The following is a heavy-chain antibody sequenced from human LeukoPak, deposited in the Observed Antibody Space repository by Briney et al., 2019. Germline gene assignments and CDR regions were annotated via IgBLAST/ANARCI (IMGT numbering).Heavy chain of an antibody. CDR2: IYTGGST. Sequence: SETLSLTCTVSGGSINSYFWTWIRQPAGKGLEWIGRIYTGGSTNYNPFLKSRVTMSVDTSKNQFSLKLNSVTAADTAVYYCARQEGGIVGPYWGQGTLVTVSS. CDR3: ARQEGGIVGPY. J-gene: IGHJ4*02. V-gene: IGHV4-4*07. CDR1: GGSINSYF. D-gene: IGHD1-26*01.